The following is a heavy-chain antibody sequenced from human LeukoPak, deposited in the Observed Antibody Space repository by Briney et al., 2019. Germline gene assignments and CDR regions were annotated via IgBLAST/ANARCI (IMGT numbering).Heavy chain of an antibody. J-gene: IGHJ6*01. CDR3: ARDAPLFVRGAPFDMAV. CDR1: GYTFTSYG. CDR2: ISAYNGNT. V-gene: IGHV1-18*01. D-gene: IGHD3-10*01. Sequence: ASVKVSCKASGYTFTSYGISWVRQAPGQGLEWMGWISAYNGNTNYAQKLQGRVTMTTDTSTSTAYMELRSLRSDDTAVYYCARDAPLFVRGAPFDMAVWGQGTTVTVSS.